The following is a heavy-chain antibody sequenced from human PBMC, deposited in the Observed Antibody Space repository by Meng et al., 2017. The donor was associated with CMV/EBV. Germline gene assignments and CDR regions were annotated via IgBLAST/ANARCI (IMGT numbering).Heavy chain of an antibody. CDR1: GYTFTSYY. J-gene: IGHJ4*02. CDR2: INPSGGRT. V-gene: IGHV1-46*01. CDR3: ARDRGMVRGALVDY. Sequence: GQVVESGDEVKKPGGSVKVSCKASGYTFTSYYMNWVRQAPGKGLGWMGIINPSGGRTSYVQKFQGRVTMTRDTYTSTVYMELRRLRSEDTAVYYCARDRGMVRGALVDYWGQGTLVTVSS. D-gene: IGHD3-10*01.